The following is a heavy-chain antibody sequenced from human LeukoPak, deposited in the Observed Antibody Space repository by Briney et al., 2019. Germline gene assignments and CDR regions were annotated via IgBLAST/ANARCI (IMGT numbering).Heavy chain of an antibody. D-gene: IGHD3-3*01. CDR2: IYYSGST. CDR3: ARTRFGAVTYYFDY. J-gene: IGHJ4*02. V-gene: IGHV4-59*01. Sequence: SETLSLTCTVSGGSISSYYWSWIRQPPGKGLEWIGYIYYSGSTNYNPSLKSRVTISVDTSKNQFSLKLSSVTAADTAVYYCARTRFGAVTYYFDYWGQGTLVTVSS. CDR1: GGSISSYY.